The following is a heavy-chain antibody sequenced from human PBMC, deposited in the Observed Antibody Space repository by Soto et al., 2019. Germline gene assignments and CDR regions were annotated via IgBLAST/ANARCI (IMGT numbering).Heavy chain of an antibody. CDR2: IDTYNGDT. D-gene: IGHD6-6*01. CDR3: ARGSPQYRSSAFDY. J-gene: IGHJ4*02. CDR1: GDTFTHLG. Sequence: QVQLVQSGTEVKEPGASVKVACKASGDTFTHLGINWVRQAPGQGLEWLGWIDTYNGDTNYAPKLLGRVTLTADTSTSTAYMELRSLRSDDTAVFYCARGSPQYRSSAFDYWGQGTLVTV. V-gene: IGHV1-18*04.